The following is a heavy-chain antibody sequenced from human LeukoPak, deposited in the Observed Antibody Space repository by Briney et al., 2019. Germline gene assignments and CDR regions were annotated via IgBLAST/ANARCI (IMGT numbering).Heavy chain of an antibody. CDR1: GGSISSYY. J-gene: IGHJ6*02. CDR3: ARILYDSSGYIYGMDV. D-gene: IGHD3-22*01. V-gene: IGHV4-59*08. CDR2: IYYSGST. Sequence: KPSETLSLTCTVSGGSISSYYWSWIRQPPGKGLEWIGYIYYSGSTNYNPSLKSRVTISVDTSKNQFSLKLSSVTAADTAVYYCARILYDSSGYIYGMDVWGQGTTVTVSS.